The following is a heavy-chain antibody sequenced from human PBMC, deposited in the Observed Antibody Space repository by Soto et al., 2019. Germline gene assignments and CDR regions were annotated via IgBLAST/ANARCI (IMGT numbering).Heavy chain of an antibody. D-gene: IGHD2-15*01. Sequence: VQLVQSVAQLKKPGASIKIACKDSEYKFTTYFIHLIRHAPGQGLHWMRMIHHSADTGYAQKVRGRVTMTTDTSTSTAYIQLSNLTSEDTAVYFSVRGYCTTSPCSGDFQCWGQGTLVTVSS. V-gene: IGHV1-46*01. J-gene: IGHJ1*01. CDR2: IHHSADT. CDR1: EYKFTTYF. CDR3: VRGYCTTSPCSGDFQC.